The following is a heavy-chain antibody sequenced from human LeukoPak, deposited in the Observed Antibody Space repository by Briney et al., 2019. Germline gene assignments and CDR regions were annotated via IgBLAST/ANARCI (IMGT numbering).Heavy chain of an antibody. CDR1: GFTFRSCS. CDR3: AREGLWGAARDAFDI. D-gene: IGHD6-6*01. J-gene: IGHJ3*02. CDR2: ISTSSSHI. V-gene: IGHV3-21*01. Sequence: PGGSLRLSCAASGFTFRSCSMNWVRQAPGMGLEWVSSISTSSSHIYYADSVEGRFTISRDNAKTSLYLQMNSLRVEDMAVYYCAREGLWGAARDAFDIWGQGTMVTVSS.